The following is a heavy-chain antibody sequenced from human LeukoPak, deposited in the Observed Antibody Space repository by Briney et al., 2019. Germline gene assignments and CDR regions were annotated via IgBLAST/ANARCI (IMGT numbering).Heavy chain of an antibody. CDR1: GGSISSSSYY. Sequence: PSETLSLTCTVSGGSISSSSYYWGWIRQPPGKGLEWIGSIYYSGSTYYNPSLKSRVTISVDTSKNQFSLMLRSVTAEDTAVYYCATHPATLYHYDSPLMPDYWGQGTLVTVSS. D-gene: IGHD3-22*01. CDR2: IYYSGST. J-gene: IGHJ4*02. CDR3: ATHPATLYHYDSPLMPDY. V-gene: IGHV4-39*01.